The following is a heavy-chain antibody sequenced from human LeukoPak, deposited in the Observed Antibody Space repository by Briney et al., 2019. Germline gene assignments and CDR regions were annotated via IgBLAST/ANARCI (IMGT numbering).Heavy chain of an antibody. CDR1: GGPISSYY. J-gene: IGHJ4*02. CDR3: ARGGGAIVGATYFDY. D-gene: IGHD1-26*01. CDR2: IYYSGST. V-gene: IGHV4-59*01. Sequence: PSETLSLTCTVSGGPISSYYWSWIRQPPGKGLEWIGYIYYSGSTNYNPSLKSRVTISVDTSKNQFSLKLSSVTAADTAVYYCARGGGAIVGATYFDYWGQGTLVTVSS.